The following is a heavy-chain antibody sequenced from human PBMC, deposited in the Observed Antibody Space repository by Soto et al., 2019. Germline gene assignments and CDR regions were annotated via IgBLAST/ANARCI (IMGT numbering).Heavy chain of an antibody. CDR1: GGSISRSSYY. CDR3: ARQNPAQGYYYGMDV. Sequence: QLQLQESGPGLVKPSETLSLTCTVSGGSISRSSYYWGWIRQPPGKGLEWIGSIYYSGSTSYNPSPKRRVTISVDTSKNQFSLRLSSVTAAEAAVYYCARQNPAQGYYYGMDVWGQGTTVTVSS. J-gene: IGHJ6*02. CDR2: IYYSGST. V-gene: IGHV4-39*01.